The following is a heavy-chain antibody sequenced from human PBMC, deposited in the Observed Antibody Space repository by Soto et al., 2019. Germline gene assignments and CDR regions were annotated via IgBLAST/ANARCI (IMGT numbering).Heavy chain of an antibody. Sequence: QVQLVQSGAEVKKPGSSVRVSCKASGGTFSKYKITWVRQSPGQGLEWMGGIIAVCGTANYAQKFQGRVTITADESTSTAYMEVSSLRSDDSAVYYCARDCSSGGGFSDHHFYYGRDVWGQGTTVTVSS. CDR2: IIAVCGTA. D-gene: IGHD2-15*01. CDR3: ARDCSSGGGFSDHHFYYGRDV. CDR1: GGTFSKYK. J-gene: IGHJ6*02. V-gene: IGHV1-69*12.